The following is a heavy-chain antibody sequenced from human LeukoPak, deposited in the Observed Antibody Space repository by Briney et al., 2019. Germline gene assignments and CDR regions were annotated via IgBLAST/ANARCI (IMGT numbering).Heavy chain of an antibody. D-gene: IGHD3-10*01. CDR1: GFPFSSYE. CDR3: ARRESGTSGRYYFDY. CDR2: IYSGGTT. V-gene: IGHV3-53*01. Sequence: PGGSLRLSCAASGFPFSSYEMNWVRQAPGKGLEWVSVIYSGGTTYYADSVKGRFTISRDNSKNTLYLQMNSLRAEDTAVYYCARRESGTSGRYYFDYWGQGALVTVSS. J-gene: IGHJ4*02.